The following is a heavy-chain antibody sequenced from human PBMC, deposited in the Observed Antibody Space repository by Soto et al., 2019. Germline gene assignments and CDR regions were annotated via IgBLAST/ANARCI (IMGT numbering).Heavy chain of an antibody. CDR1: GFTFSSFV. J-gene: IGHJ6*02. D-gene: IGHD3-3*01. CDR3: AKETEVWSGFYYYYYGMDV. V-gene: IGHV3-30*18. Sequence: QVQLVESGGGVVQPGRSLRLSCAASGFTFSSFVMHWVRQAPGKGLEWVAVISYDGSDKYYADSVKGRFTISRDNSKNPLYLKMNSLRAEDTAVYYCAKETEVWSGFYYYYYGMDVWGQGTTVTVSS. CDR2: ISYDGSDK.